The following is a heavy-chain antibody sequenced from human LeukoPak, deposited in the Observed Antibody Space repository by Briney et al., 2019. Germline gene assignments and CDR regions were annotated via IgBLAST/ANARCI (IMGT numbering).Heavy chain of an antibody. J-gene: IGHJ6*02. CDR1: GFTFSDYY. V-gene: IGHV3-11*01. CDR2: ISSSGSTI. CDR3: AREFVTWGPGSYYYHGMDV. Sequence: PGGSLRLSCAASGFTFSDYYMNWIRQAPGKGLEWVSYISSSGSTIYYADSVKGRFTISRDNAKNSLYLQMNSLRAEDTAVYYCAREFVTWGPGSYYYHGMDVWGQGTTVTVSS. D-gene: IGHD2/OR15-2a*01.